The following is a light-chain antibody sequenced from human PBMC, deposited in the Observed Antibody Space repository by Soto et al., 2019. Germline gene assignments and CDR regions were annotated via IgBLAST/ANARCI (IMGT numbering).Light chain of an antibody. CDR2: EVR. J-gene: IGLJ2*01. CDR1: SSDVRDYNY. V-gene: IGLV2-14*01. Sequence: QPVLTQPASVSGSPGQSITISCTGSSSDVRDYNYVSWYQQHPGKAPKVLIYEVRNRPSGVSNRFSGSKSGNTASLTISGLQAEDEADYYCSSFTTINTLLFGGGTKLTVL. CDR3: SSFTTINTLL.